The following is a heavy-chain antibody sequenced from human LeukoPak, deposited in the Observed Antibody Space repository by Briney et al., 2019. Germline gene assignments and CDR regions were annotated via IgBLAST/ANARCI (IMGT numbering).Heavy chain of an antibody. D-gene: IGHD2-8*02. CDR3: AKDGSWSCTD. J-gene: IGHJ4*02. Sequence: QPGGSLRLSCGASGFTFSSSAMHWVRQGPGKGLEWVAYIAHHGNNKYYADSVKGRFTISRDNSKGSLYLQMNSLRADDTAVYYCAKDGSWSCTDWGQGTLVRVSS. V-gene: IGHV3-30*02. CDR2: IAHHGNNK. CDR1: GFTFSSSA.